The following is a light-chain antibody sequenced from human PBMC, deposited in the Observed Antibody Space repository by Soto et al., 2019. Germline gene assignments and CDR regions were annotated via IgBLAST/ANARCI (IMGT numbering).Light chain of an antibody. CDR3: QPYNNWPLT. V-gene: IGKV3-20*01. Sequence: EIVLTQTPGTLSLSPGERATLSCRASQSVTSSHLAWYQQKPGQAPRLLIYGASTRATGIPDRFSGSGSDTDFSLTIRRLDPEDFAMYYCQPYNNWPLTFGGGTKVESK. J-gene: IGKJ4*01. CDR2: GAS. CDR1: QSVTSSH.